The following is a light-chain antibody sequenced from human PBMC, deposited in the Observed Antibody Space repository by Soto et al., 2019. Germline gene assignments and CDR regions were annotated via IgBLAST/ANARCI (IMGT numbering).Light chain of an antibody. CDR1: EFISKW. Sequence: DIQITQSPSTLSASVGDRVTITCRASEFISKWLAWYQQKPGTAPKLLIYQASSLESGVPSRFSGSGSGTEFTLTITSLQPDNFATYYCQHYNSYLETFDQGTKVEIK. J-gene: IGKJ1*01. CDR3: QHYNSYLET. CDR2: QAS. V-gene: IGKV1-5*03.